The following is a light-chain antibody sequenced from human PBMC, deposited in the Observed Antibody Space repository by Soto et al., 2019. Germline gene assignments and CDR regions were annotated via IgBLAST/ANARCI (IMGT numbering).Light chain of an antibody. J-gene: IGLJ2*01. CDR2: GNS. Sequence: QAVVTQPPSVSGAPGQRVTISCTGSFSNIGAGYDVHWYQQLPGTAPKLLIYGNSNRPSGVPDRFSGSKSGTSASLAITGLQAEDEADYYCQSYDSSLSGVVFGGGTQLTVL. V-gene: IGLV1-40*01. CDR1: FSNIGAGYD. CDR3: QSYDSSLSGVV.